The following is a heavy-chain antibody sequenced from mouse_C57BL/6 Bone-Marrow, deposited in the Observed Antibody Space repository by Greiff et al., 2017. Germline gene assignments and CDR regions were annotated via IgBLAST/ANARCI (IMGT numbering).Heavy chain of an antibody. D-gene: IGHD2-4*01. CDR1: GYSFTGYF. V-gene: IGHV1-20*01. CDR2: INPYNGDT. CDR3: ARRTGDYDYFDY. Sequence: EVQLVESGPELVKPGDSVKISCKASGYSFTGYFMNWVMQSHGKSLEWIGRINPYNGDTFYNQKFKGKATLTVDKSSSTAHMELRSLTSEDSAVYYCARRTGDYDYFDYWGQGTTLTVSS. J-gene: IGHJ2*01.